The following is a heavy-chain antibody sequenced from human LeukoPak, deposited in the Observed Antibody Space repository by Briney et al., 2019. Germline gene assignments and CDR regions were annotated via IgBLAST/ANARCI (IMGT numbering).Heavy chain of an antibody. J-gene: IGHJ6*02. V-gene: IGHV1-8*01. CDR1: GYTFTSYD. CDR2: MNPNSGNT. D-gene: IGHD6-6*01. Sequence: ASVKVSCKASGYTFTSYDINWVRQATGQGLEWMGWMNPNSGNTGYAQKFQGRVTMTRNTSISTAYMELSSLRSEDTAVYYCARDRQIAARPFYGMDVWGQGTTVTVSS. CDR3: ARDRQIAARPFYGMDV.